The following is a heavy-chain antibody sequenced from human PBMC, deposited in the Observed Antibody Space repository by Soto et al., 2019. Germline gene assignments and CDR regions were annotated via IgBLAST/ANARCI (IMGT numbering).Heavy chain of an antibody. V-gene: IGHV3-30*18. J-gene: IGHJ4*02. CDR3: AKDMGISMMVGVAHF. CDR2: IAYDGTNR. D-gene: IGHD3-22*01. Sequence: QVQLVESGGGVVQPGRSLRLSCAASGFTFSNHGMHWVRQAPGKGPEWVAGIAYDGTNRNYADSVKGRFTISRDNSKNTLFLQVNSLRAEDTAVYYCAKDMGISMMVGVAHFWGQGTLVTVSS. CDR1: GFTFSNHG.